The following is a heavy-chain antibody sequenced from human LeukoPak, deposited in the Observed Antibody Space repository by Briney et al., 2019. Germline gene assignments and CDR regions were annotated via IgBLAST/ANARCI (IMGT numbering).Heavy chain of an antibody. CDR1: GFTFSSYW. CDR3: SRNYYDSRCYYSLCAFDI. D-gene: IGHD3-22*01. Sequence: GGSLRLSCAASGFTFSSYWMSWVRQAPGKGLEWVANIKQDGREKDYVDSVKGRFTISRDNAKNSLYLQTNSLRGEDTAVYYCSRNYYDSRCYYSLCAFDIWGQGTMVTISS. J-gene: IGHJ3*02. CDR2: IKQDGREK. V-gene: IGHV3-7*01.